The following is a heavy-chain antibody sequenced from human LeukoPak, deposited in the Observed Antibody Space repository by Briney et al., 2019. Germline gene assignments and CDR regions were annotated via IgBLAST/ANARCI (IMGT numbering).Heavy chain of an antibody. CDR1: GGSFSGYY. D-gene: IGHD2-2*01. CDR2: INHSGST. V-gene: IGHV4-34*01. J-gene: IGHJ5*02. Sequence: SETLSLTCAVYGGSFSGYYWSWIRQPPGKGLEWIGEINHSGSTNYNPSLKGRVTISVDTSKNQFSLKLSSVTAADTAVYYCARGGVVVPAAMTWFDPWGQGTLVTVSS. CDR3: ARGGVVVPAAMTWFDP.